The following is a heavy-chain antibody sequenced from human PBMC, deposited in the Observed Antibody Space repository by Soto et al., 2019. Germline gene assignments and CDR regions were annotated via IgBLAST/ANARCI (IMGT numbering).Heavy chain of an antibody. CDR2: ISYDGSNK. CDR3: AKDPEDYYYDSSGYFDY. CDR1: GFTFSSYG. J-gene: IGHJ4*02. V-gene: IGHV3-30*18. D-gene: IGHD3-22*01. Sequence: QVQLVESGGGVVQPGRSLRLSCAASGFTFSSYGMHWVRQAPGKGLEWVAVISYDGSNKYYADSVKGRFTISSDNSKNTLYLQMNSLRAEDTAVYYCAKDPEDYYYDSSGYFDYWGQGTLVTVSS.